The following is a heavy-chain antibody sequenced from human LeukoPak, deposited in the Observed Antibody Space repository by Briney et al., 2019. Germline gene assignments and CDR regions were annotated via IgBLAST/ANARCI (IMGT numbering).Heavy chain of an antibody. V-gene: IGHV4-4*02. Sequence: PSETLSLTCAVSGGSISSSNWWTWVRQPPGKGLEWIGEISHSGSTNYNPSLKSRATISVDTPKNQFSLKLSSVTAADTAVYYCARAPTKIQLWSRPQYDAFDIWGQGTMVTVSS. CDR1: GGSISSSNW. CDR3: ARAPTKIQLWSRPQYDAFDI. J-gene: IGHJ3*02. D-gene: IGHD5-18*01. CDR2: ISHSGST.